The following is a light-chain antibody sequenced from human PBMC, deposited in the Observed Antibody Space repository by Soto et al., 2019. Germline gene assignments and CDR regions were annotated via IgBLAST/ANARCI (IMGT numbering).Light chain of an antibody. J-gene: IGKJ2*01. V-gene: IGKV1-5*03. Sequence: DIQMTQSPSTLSASVGDRVTITCRASQSISSWLAWYQQKPGKAPKLLIYKAPSLESGVPSRFSGSGSRTEFTLTISSLQPDDFATYYCQQYNSYPYTFGQGTKLEIK. CDR3: QQYNSYPYT. CDR1: QSISSW. CDR2: KAP.